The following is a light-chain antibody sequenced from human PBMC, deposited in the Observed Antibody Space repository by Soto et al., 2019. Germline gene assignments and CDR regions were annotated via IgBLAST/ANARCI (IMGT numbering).Light chain of an antibody. V-gene: IGLV2-23*02. CDR2: EVS. J-gene: IGLJ1*01. CDR3: CSYASSTSYV. Sequence: QSVLTQPASVSGSPGQSITISCTGTSSVVGSYNLVSWYQQHPGKAPKLMIYEVSKRPSGVSNRFSGSKSGNTASLTISRLQAEDEADYYCCSYASSTSYVFGTGTKVTVL. CDR1: SSVVGSYNL.